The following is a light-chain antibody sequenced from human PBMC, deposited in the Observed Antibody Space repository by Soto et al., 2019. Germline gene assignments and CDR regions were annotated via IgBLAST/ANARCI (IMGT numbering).Light chain of an antibody. CDR1: QSVRSN. V-gene: IGKV3-15*01. J-gene: IGKJ1*01. CDR3: QQYNDWPPT. Sequence: EVVMTQSPATLSLSPGGRVTLSCRASQSVRSNLAWYQQKPGQAPRLLIYRASTRATGIPARFSGSGSGTEFTVTISSLQSEDFAVYYCQQYNDWPPTFGQGTKVEIK. CDR2: RAS.